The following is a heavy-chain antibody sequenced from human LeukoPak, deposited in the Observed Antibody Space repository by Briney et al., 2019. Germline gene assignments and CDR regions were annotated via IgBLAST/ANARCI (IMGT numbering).Heavy chain of an antibody. D-gene: IGHD4-23*01. V-gene: IGHV4-61*02. J-gene: IGHJ3*02. CDR3: ARGGGGSTVVTPGRAAFDI. CDR2: IYTSGST. CDR1: GGSTSSGSYY. Sequence: PSQTLSLTCTVSGGSTSSGSYYWSWIRQPAGKGLEWIGRIYTSGSTNYNPSLKSRVTISVDTSKNQFSLKLSSVTAADTAVYYCARGGGGSTVVTPGRAAFDIWGQGTMVTVSS.